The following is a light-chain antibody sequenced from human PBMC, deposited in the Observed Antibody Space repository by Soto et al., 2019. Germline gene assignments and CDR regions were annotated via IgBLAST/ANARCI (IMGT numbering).Light chain of an antibody. CDR2: DVS. CDR1: SSDVGGHNS. Sequence: QSALTQPASVSGSPGQSITISCTGTSSDVGGHNSVSWYRQDPGKAPKLMIYDVSNRPSGVSDRFSGSKSGNTASLTISGLQIEDEADYYCSSFTSSVTYVFGTGSQLNVL. V-gene: IGLV2-14*01. CDR3: SSFTSSVTYV. J-gene: IGLJ7*01.